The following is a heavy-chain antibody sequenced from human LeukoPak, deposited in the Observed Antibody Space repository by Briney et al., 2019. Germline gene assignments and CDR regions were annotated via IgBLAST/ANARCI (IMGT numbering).Heavy chain of an antibody. J-gene: IGHJ5*02. D-gene: IGHD3-22*01. Sequence: GGSLRLSCAASGFTFSNAWMSWVRQAPGKGLEWVGRIKSKTDGGTTDYAAPVKGRFTISRDDSKNTLYLQMNSLKTEDTAVYYCTTVPHYYDSSGYFSPFLPWGQGTLVTVSS. CDR3: TTVPHYYDSSGYFSPFLP. CDR2: IKSKTDGGTT. CDR1: GFTFSNAW. V-gene: IGHV3-15*01.